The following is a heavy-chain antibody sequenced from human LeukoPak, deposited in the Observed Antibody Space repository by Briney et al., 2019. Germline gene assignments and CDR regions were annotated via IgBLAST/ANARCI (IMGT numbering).Heavy chain of an antibody. V-gene: IGHV4-59*01. Sequence: PSEXLSLTCSVSGGSIRNYYWSWIRQPPGKGLEWIGFIFHSGNSNYNPSLTSRVTISIDTSKNQFSLKLSSVTAADTAVYYCAREDGTEGYRPLDYWGQGTLVTVSS. CDR2: IFHSGNS. CDR1: GGSIRNYY. J-gene: IGHJ4*02. D-gene: IGHD5-12*01. CDR3: AREDGTEGYRPLDY.